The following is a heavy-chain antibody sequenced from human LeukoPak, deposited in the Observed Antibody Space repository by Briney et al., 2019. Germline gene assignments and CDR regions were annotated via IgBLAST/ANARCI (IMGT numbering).Heavy chain of an antibody. Sequence: GGSLRLSCAASGFTFSGYWMHWVRQAPGKGLVWVSSINGDGSSISYADSVKGRFTISRDNAKNTLYLQMNSLRAEDTAVYYCARDVSYGFDIWGQGTMVTVSS. CDR2: INGDGSSI. V-gene: IGHV3-74*01. CDR1: GFTFSGYW. J-gene: IGHJ3*02. CDR3: ARDVSYGFDI.